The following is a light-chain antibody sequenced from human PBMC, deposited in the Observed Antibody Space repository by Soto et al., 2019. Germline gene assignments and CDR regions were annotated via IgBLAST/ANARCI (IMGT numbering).Light chain of an antibody. CDR3: SSYTSSSTANVV. CDR2: DVS. Sequence: QAVVTQPASVSGSPGQSITISCTGTSSDVGGYNYVSWYQQHPGKAPKLMIYDVSNRPSGVSNRFSGSKSGNTASLTISGRQAEDEADYYCSSYTSSSTANVVFGGGTQLTVL. J-gene: IGLJ2*01. CDR1: SSDVGGYNY. V-gene: IGLV2-14*01.